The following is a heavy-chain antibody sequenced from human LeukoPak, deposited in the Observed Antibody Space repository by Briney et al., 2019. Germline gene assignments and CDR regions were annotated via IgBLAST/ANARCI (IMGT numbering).Heavy chain of an antibody. CDR2: IYHSGST. CDR3: ARTPYYGYLKWNY. V-gene: IGHV4-38-2*02. J-gene: IGHJ4*02. D-gene: IGHD3-10*01. CDR1: GYSINSGYY. Sequence: SETLSLTCTVSGYSINSGYYWGWIRQPPGKGLEWIGSIYHSGSTYYNPSLKSRVTISVDTSKNQFSLKLSSVTAADTAVYYCARTPYYGYLKWNYWGQGTLVTVSS.